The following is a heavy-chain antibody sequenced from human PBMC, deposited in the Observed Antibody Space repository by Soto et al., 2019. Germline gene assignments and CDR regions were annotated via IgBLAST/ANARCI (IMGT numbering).Heavy chain of an antibody. D-gene: IGHD2-21*01. V-gene: IGHV5-51*01. CDR2: IYPGDSDT. J-gene: IGHJ4*02. CDR3: ARTTIAGIRGYFDY. CDR1: GYSFSTSW. Sequence: GESLKISCQGSGYSFSTSWIGWVRQMPGKGLEWMGIIYPGDSDTRYSPSFQGQVTISADKSISTAFLQWSSLKASDTATYYCARTTIAGIRGYFDYWGQGTLVTVSS.